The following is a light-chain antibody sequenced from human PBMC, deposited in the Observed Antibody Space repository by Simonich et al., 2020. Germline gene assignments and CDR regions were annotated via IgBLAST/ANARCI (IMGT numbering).Light chain of an antibody. Sequence: QTVVTQEPSFSVSPGGTVTLTCGLSSGSVSTSYYPSGYQQTPGQAPRPLSSSTNTRSSGVPYRFAGSILGNKAALTITGAQADDESDYYCVLYMGSGIWVFGGGTKLTVL. CDR1: SGSVSTSYY. CDR2: STN. CDR3: VLYMGSGIWV. J-gene: IGLJ3*02. V-gene: IGLV8-61*01.